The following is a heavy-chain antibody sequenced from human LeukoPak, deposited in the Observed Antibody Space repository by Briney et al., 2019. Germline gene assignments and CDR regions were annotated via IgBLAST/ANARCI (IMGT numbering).Heavy chain of an antibody. CDR1: GFTFSSYG. D-gene: IGHD3-22*01. V-gene: IGHV3-30*18. CDR2: ISSDGVNK. CDR3: AKGQNYYDGSGYYSTDY. J-gene: IGHJ4*02. Sequence: GRSLRLSCAASGFTFSSYGMHWVRKAPGKGLEGVAVISSDGVNKYSADSVKGRFTISRDNSKNTLYLQMNSLRAEDTAVYYCAKGQNYYDGSGYYSTDYWGQGTPVTVSS.